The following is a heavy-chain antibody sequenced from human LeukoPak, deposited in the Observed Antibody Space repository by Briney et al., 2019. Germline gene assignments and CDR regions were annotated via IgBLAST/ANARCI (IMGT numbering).Heavy chain of an antibody. J-gene: IGHJ3*02. CDR1: GGTFSSYA. V-gene: IGHV1-69*01. CDR3: ARDPGIAVAPGAFDI. CDR2: IIPIFGKA. D-gene: IGHD6-19*01. Sequence: AVQVSFKASGGTFSSYAISWVRQAPGQGLEWMGGIIPIFGKANYAQKFQGRVTITADEYTSTAYMELSSLRSEDTAVYYCARDPGIAVAPGAFDIWGQGTMVTVSS.